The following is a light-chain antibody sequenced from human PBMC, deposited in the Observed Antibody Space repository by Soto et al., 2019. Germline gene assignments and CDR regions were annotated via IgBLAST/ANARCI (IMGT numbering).Light chain of an antibody. CDR2: DAS. Sequence: DIQMTQSPSSLSASVGDRVSISCQASQDISNYLNWFQQKAGKAPKLLIYDASNLETRVPSRFNGSGSATDFTFTISSLQPEDIATYYCQQYDNLPITFGQGTRLEIK. V-gene: IGKV1-33*01. J-gene: IGKJ5*01. CDR1: QDISNY. CDR3: QQYDNLPIT.